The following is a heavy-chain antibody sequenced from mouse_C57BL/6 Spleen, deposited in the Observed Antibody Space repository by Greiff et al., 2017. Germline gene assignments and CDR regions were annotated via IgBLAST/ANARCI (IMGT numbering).Heavy chain of an antibody. CDR3: ARSGDYARFAY. CDR1: GYAFTNYL. J-gene: IGHJ3*01. V-gene: IGHV1-54*01. Sequence: QVQLKQSGAELVRPGTSVKVSCKASGYAFTNYLIEWVKQRPGQGLEWIGVINPGSGGTNYNEKIKGKATLTADKSSSTAYMQLSSLTSEDAAVYFCARSGDYARFAYWGQGTLVTVSA. D-gene: IGHD2-4*01. CDR2: INPGSGGT.